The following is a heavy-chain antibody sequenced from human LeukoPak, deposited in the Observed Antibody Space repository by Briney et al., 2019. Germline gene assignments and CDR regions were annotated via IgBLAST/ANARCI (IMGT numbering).Heavy chain of an antibody. D-gene: IGHD2-21*02. CDR1: GVTFSSYA. Sequence: GGSLRLSCAASGVTFSSYAMHWVRQAPGKGPEWVAVIWYDGSNKYYADSVKGRFTISRDNSKNTLYLQMNSLRAEDTAVYYCARDRMRLAYCGGDCYSEPDYWGQGTLVTVSS. V-gene: IGHV3-33*08. CDR2: IWYDGSNK. CDR3: ARDRMRLAYCGGDCYSEPDY. J-gene: IGHJ4*02.